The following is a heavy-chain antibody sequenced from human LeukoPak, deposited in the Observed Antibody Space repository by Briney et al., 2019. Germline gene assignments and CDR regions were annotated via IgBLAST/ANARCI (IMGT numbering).Heavy chain of an antibody. Sequence: ASVTVSCKASGYTFTSNYIHWVRQAPGQGLEWMGMIYPRDGSTSYAQKFQGRVTVTRDTSTSTVHMELSGLRSEDTAVYYCARDQEGFDYWGQGTLVTVTS. CDR1: GYTFTSNY. J-gene: IGHJ4*02. CDR2: IYPRDGST. CDR3: ARDQEGFDY. V-gene: IGHV1-46*01.